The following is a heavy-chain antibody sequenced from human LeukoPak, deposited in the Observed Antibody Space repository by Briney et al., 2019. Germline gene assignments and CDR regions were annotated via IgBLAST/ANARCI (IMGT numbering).Heavy chain of an antibody. J-gene: IGHJ4*02. CDR3: AKDRSSSSSPWNYFDY. CDR1: GFTFDDYA. V-gene: IGHV3-23*01. CDR2: ISGSGGST. D-gene: IGHD6-13*01. Sequence: GGSLRLSCAASGFTFDDYAMHWVRQAPGKGLEWVSAISGSGGSTYYADSVKGRFTISRDNSKNTLYLQMNSLRAEDTAVYYCAKDRSSSSSPWNYFDYWGQGTLVTVSS.